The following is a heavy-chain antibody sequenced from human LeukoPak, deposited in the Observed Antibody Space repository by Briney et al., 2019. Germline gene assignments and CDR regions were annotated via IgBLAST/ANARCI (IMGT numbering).Heavy chain of an antibody. CDR3: AQVTVGGHFDF. D-gene: IGHD6-19*01. CDR1: GGSISDFY. J-gene: IGHJ4*02. V-gene: IGHV4-4*07. Sequence: SETLSLTCTVSGGSISDFYWSWIRQPAGKGLEYIGRVSATGSTSFNPSLQSRVTMSVDTSKSQFSLKLSSVTAADTAVYYCAQVTVGGHFDFWGQGILVTASS. CDR2: VSATGST.